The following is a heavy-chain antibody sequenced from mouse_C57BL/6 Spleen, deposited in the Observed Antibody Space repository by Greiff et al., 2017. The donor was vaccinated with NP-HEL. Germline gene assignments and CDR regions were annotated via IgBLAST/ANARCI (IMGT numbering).Heavy chain of an antibody. V-gene: IGHV5-4*01. D-gene: IGHD2-4*01. Sequence: EVHLVESGGGLVKPGGSLKLSCAASGFTFSSYAMSWVRQTPEKRLEWVATISDGGSYTYYPDNVKGRFTISRDNAKNNRYLQMSHLKSEDTAMYYCAREGDYDHYYAMDYWGQGTSVTVSS. CDR1: GFTFSSYA. J-gene: IGHJ4*01. CDR2: ISDGGSYT. CDR3: AREGDYDHYYAMDY.